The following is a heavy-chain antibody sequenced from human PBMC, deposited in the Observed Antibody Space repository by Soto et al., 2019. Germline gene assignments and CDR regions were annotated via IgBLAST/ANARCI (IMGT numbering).Heavy chain of an antibody. CDR2: ISSSSSYI. J-gene: IGHJ4*02. CDR3: ARDPGVLGYCSGGSCYSDY. Sequence: EVQRVESGGGLVKPGGSLRLSCAASGFTFSSYSRNWVRQAPGKGLEWVSSISSSSSYIYYADSVKGRFTISRDNAKNSLYLQMNSLRADDTAVYYCARDPGVLGYCSGGSCYSDYWGQRTLVTVSS. V-gene: IGHV3-21*01. D-gene: IGHD2-15*01. CDR1: GFTFSSYS.